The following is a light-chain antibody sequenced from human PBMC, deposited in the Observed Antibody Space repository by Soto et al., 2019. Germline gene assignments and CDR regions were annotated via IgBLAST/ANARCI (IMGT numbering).Light chain of an antibody. CDR3: QQYNNWPLT. Sequence: EIVMTQSPATLSVSPGERATLSCRASQSVSSNLAWYQQKPGQAPRLLIYGSSTRATGIPARFSGSGSETDFTLTISSLQSEDFAVYYCQQYNNWPLTFGGGTKVDIK. CDR1: QSVSSN. V-gene: IGKV3-15*01. J-gene: IGKJ4*01. CDR2: GSS.